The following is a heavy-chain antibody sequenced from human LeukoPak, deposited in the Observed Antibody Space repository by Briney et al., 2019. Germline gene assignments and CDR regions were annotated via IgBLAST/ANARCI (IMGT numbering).Heavy chain of an antibody. CDR3: ARLETSSGSLSYFDY. CDR1: GGSISSSSYY. J-gene: IGHJ4*02. CDR2: IYYSGST. Sequence: SETLSLTCTVSGGSISSSSYYWGWIRQPPGKGLEWIGSIYYSGSTYYNPSLKSRVTISVDTSKNQFSLKLSSVTAADTAVYYCARLETSSGSLSYFDYWGQGTLVTVSS. D-gene: IGHD6-19*01. V-gene: IGHV4-39*07.